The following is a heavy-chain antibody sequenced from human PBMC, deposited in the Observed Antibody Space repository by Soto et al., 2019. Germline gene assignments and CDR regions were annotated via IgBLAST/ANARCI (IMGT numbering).Heavy chain of an antibody. CDR3: ARVPWQWLGGYAFDI. D-gene: IGHD6-19*01. Sequence: QVQLQESGPGLVKPSETLSLTCTVSGGSINSYYWSWIRQPPGKGLEWIGYIYYSGSTNYNPSLKSQATITVDTSKNPFTLKRSSVTAADTAVYYCARVPWQWLGGYAFDIWGQGTMVTVSS. CDR2: IYYSGST. V-gene: IGHV4-59*01. CDR1: GGSINSYY. J-gene: IGHJ3*02.